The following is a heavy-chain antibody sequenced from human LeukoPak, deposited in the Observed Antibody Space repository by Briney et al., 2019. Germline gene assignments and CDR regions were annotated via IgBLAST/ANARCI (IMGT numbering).Heavy chain of an antibody. CDR1: GFIVSNNF. V-gene: IGHV3-53*01. CDR2: LYSAGST. D-gene: IGHD3-22*01. CDR3: ARPQSSSGYYWPFDD. J-gene: IGHJ4*02. Sequence: GGSLRLSCAASGFIVSNNFMSWVRQAPGKGLEWVSVLYSAGSTFYVDSVKGRFTISRDNSKNTLYLQMNSLRAEDTAVYYCARPQSSSGYYWPFDDWGQGTLVTVSS.